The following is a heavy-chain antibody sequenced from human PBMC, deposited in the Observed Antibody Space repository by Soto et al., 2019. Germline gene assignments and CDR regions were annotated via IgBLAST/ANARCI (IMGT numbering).Heavy chain of an antibody. CDR2: ISAYNGNT. V-gene: IGHV1-18*04. D-gene: IGHD3-22*01. J-gene: IGHJ3*02. CDR3: ARDRITMIVVVTETAFDI. CDR1: GYTFTSYG. Sequence: ASVKVSCKASGYTFTSYGISSVRQAPGQGLEWMGWISAYNGNTNYAQKLQGRVTMTTDTSTSTAYMELRSLRSDDTAVYYCARDRITMIVVVTETAFDIWGQGTMVTVS.